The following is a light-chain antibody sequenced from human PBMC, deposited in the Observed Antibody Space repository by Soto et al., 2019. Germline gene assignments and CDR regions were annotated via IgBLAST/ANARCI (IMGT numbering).Light chain of an antibody. CDR1: QSVSSSY. J-gene: IGKJ2*01. V-gene: IGKV3-20*01. CDR3: QQYGSSPSP. Sequence: EIVLTQSPGTLSLSPGERATLSCRASQSVSSSYLAWYQQKPGLAPRLLIYGASSRATGIPDRFSGSGSGTDFTLTISRLEPEDFAVYYCQQYGSSPSPFGQGTKLEIK. CDR2: GAS.